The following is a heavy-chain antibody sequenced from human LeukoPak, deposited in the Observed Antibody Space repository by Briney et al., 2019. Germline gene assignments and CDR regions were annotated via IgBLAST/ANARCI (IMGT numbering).Heavy chain of an antibody. V-gene: IGHV3-30-3*01. CDR2: ISYDGSNK. CDR3: ASYGVLVH. J-gene: IGHJ4*02. Sequence: PGGSLRLSRAASGFTFSSYAMHWVRQAPGKGLEWVAVISYDGSNKYYADSVKGRFTISRDNSKNTLYLQMNSLRAEDTAVYYCASYGVLVHWGQGTLVTVSS. CDR1: GFTFSSYA. D-gene: IGHD6-13*01.